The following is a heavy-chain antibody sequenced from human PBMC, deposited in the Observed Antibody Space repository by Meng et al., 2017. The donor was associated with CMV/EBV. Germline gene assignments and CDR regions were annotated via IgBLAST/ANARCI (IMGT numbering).Heavy chain of an antibody. J-gene: IGHJ4*02. Sequence: GESLKISCAASGFTVSSNYMSWVRQAPGKGLEWVSVIYSGGSTYYADSVKGRFTISRDNSKNTLYLQMNSLRAEDTAVYYCARGYCGSGRDYWGQGTLVTVSS. D-gene: IGHD3-10*01. CDR1: GFTVSSNY. CDR3: ARGYCGSGRDY. V-gene: IGHV3-53*01. CDR2: IYSGGST.